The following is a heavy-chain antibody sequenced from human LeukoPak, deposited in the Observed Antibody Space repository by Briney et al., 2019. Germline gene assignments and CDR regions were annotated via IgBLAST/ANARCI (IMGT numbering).Heavy chain of an antibody. Sequence: GASVKVSCKASGYTFTGYYMHWVRQAPGQGLEWMGWINPNSGGTNYARKFQGRVTMTRDTSISTAYMELSRLRSDDTAVYYCARDPYDILTGSPDNWFDPWGQGTLVTVSS. CDR3: ARDPYDILTGSPDNWFDP. D-gene: IGHD3-9*01. V-gene: IGHV1-2*02. J-gene: IGHJ5*02. CDR2: INPNSGGT. CDR1: GYTFTGYY.